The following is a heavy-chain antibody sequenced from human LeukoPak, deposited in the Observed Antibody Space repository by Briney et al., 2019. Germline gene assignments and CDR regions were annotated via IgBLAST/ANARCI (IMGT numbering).Heavy chain of an antibody. J-gene: IGHJ4*02. CDR1: GFTFSTYA. V-gene: IGHV3-23*01. Sequence: GGSLRLSCAASGFTFSTYAMSWVRQAPGKGLEWVSTISGSGGGTYYADSVKGRFTISRDNSKNTLYLQMNSLRAEDTAVYYCAKKWCSSTICSTWDYFDYWGQGTLVTVSS. CDR2: ISGSGGGT. D-gene: IGHD2-2*01. CDR3: AKKWCSSTICSTWDYFDY.